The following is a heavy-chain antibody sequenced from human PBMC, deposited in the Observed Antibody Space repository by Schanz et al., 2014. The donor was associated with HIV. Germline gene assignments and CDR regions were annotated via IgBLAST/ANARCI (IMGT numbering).Heavy chain of an antibody. V-gene: IGHV4-61*02. CDR2: IHATGST. CDR1: GGAISSGGYS. D-gene: IGHD2-15*01. CDR3: ARAFCSGGSCFAGYGLDV. Sequence: QLQLQESGSGLVKPSQTLSLTCGVSGGAISSGGYSWSWVRQPAGKGLEWIGRIHATGSTSYSPSLKSRVTVSVDTSQNQISLNLSSVTAADTAVYYCARAFCSGGSCFAGYGLDVWGQGTTVTVSS. J-gene: IGHJ6*02.